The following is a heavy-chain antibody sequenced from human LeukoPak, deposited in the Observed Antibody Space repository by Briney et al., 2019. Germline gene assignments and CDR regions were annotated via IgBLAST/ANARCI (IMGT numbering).Heavy chain of an antibody. CDR3: AREIVGDVNWFDP. J-gene: IGHJ5*02. CDR1: GYTFIGYY. V-gene: IGHV1-18*04. D-gene: IGHD1-26*01. Sequence: ASVKVSCKASGYTFIGYYMHWVRQAPGQGLEWMGWISAYNGNTNYAQKLQGRVTMTTDTSTSTAYMELRSLRSDDTAVYYCAREIVGDVNWFDPWGQGTLVTVSS. CDR2: ISAYNGNT.